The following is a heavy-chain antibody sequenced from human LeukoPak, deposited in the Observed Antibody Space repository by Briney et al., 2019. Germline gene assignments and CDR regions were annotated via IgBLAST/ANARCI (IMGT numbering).Heavy chain of an antibody. V-gene: IGHV4-39*07. J-gene: IGHJ4*02. D-gene: IGHD5-24*01. CDR1: GGSISSSSYY. Sequence: PSETLSLTCTVSGGSISSSSYYWGWIRQPPGKGLEWIGSIYYSGSTYYNPSLKSRVTISVDTSKNQFSLKLSSVTAADTAVYYCARDGYNQVIDYWGQGTLVTVSS. CDR2: IYYSGST. CDR3: ARDGYNQVIDY.